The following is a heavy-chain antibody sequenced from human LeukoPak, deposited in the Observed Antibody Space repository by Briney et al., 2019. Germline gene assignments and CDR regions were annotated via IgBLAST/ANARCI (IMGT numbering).Heavy chain of an antibody. J-gene: IGHJ3*02. CDR2: IYYSGST. CDR1: GGPISSYY. V-gene: IGHV4-59*01. CDR3: ARDSYDAFDI. Sequence: SETLSLTCTVSGGPISSYYWSWIRQPPGKGLGWIGYIYYSGSTNYNPSLKSRVTISVDTSKNQFSLKLSSVTAADTAVYYCARDSYDAFDIWGQGTMVTVSS.